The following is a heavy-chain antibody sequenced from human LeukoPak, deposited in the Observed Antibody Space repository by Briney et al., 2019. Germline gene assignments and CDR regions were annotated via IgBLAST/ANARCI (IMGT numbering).Heavy chain of an antibody. CDR2: MNPNTGNT. V-gene: IGHV1-8*01. CDR3: ARGRDSSSWYASLSWFDP. D-gene: IGHD6-13*01. J-gene: IGHJ5*02. Sequence: GASVKVSCKASGYTFTSYDINWVRQATGQGLEWMGWMNPNTGNTQSTQKFQGRVTMTRNTSIRTAYRELSSLRSEDTAVYYGARGRDSSSWYASLSWFDPWGQGTLVTVSS. CDR1: GYTFTSYD.